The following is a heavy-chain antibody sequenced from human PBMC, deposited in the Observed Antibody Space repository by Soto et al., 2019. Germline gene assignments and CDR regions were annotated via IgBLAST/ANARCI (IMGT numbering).Heavy chain of an antibody. CDR2: INDRGSI. D-gene: IGHD3-9*01. CDR3: ARESHDILTGPPWVWYFDL. CDR1: VGPFRGYY. Sequence: VRLHHWAAGRLGLWRPLSLPCGELVGPFRGYYGAGFRRSPGRGWEWIGEINDRGSINNTPSLKSRVSISVDTSKNHYSLNLRSVTAADTAVYYCARESHDILTGPPWVWYFDLWGRGTLVTVSS. V-gene: IGHV4-34*01. J-gene: IGHJ2*01.